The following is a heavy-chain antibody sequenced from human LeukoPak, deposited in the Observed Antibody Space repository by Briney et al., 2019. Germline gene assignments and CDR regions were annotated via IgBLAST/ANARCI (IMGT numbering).Heavy chain of an antibody. CDR1: GFTFSIYD. CDR3: AKVMPPGRIRFYSYYMDV. CDR2: IRYDGSNE. J-gene: IGHJ6*03. V-gene: IGHV3-30*02. Sequence: GGSLRLSCAASGFTFSIYDMHWVRQAPGKGLEWVAFIRYDGSNEYYADSVKGRFTISRDKSKNTLSLQMNGLRVEDTAVYYCAKVMPPGRIRFYSYYMDVWGKGTTVTVS. D-gene: IGHD2-15*01.